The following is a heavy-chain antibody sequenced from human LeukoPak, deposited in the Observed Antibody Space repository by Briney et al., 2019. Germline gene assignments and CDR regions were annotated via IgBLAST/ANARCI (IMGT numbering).Heavy chain of an antibody. CDR2: ISAYNGNT. Sequence: ASVKVSFKASGYTFTSYGISWVRQAPGQGLEWMGWISAYNGNTNYAQKLQGRVTMTTDTSTSTAYMELRSLRSDDTAVYYCARDFHDYSWFDPWGQGTLVTVSS. CDR3: ARDFHDYSWFDP. J-gene: IGHJ5*02. D-gene: IGHD2-21*02. CDR1: GYTFTSYG. V-gene: IGHV1-18*01.